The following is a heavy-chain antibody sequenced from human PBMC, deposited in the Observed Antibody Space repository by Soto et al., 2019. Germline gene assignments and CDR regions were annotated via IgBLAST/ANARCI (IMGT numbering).Heavy chain of an antibody. CDR1: GFTFSSYG. Sequence: TGGSLRLSCAASGFTFSSYGMHWVRQAPGKGLEWVAVIWYDGSNKYYADSVKGRFTISRDNSKNTLYLQMNSLRAEDTAVYYCARETYYYDSSGYYDAFDIWGQGTMVTVSS. CDR3: ARETYYYDSSGYYDAFDI. D-gene: IGHD3-22*01. CDR2: IWYDGSNK. J-gene: IGHJ3*02. V-gene: IGHV3-33*01.